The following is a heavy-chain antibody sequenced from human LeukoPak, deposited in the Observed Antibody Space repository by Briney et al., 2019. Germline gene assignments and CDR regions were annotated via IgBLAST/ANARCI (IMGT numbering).Heavy chain of an antibody. J-gene: IGHJ4*02. D-gene: IGHD6-13*01. CDR3: AKEGLGSSWYPNYFDY. CDR2: ISYDGINK. V-gene: IGHV3-30*18. CDR1: GFTLSAYA. Sequence: GGSLRLSCAASGFTLSAYAMHWVRQAPGKGLEWVALISYDGINKYYADFVKGRFTISRDSSKNTLYLQVNSLRAEDTAVYYCAKEGLGSSWYPNYFDYWGQGTLVTVSS.